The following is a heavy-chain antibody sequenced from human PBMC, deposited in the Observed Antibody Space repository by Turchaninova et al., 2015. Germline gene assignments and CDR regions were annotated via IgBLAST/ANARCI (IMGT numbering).Heavy chain of an antibody. Sequence: GKPSETLSLTCTVSGGSINSYYWSWIRQPPGKGLEWIAYIYYSGSTNYNPSLYSRVTLSVDTSKNQFSLKLNSVTAADTAVYYCARALRGGSGPADYWGQGTLVTVSS. CDR1: GGSINSYY. D-gene: IGHD3-16*01. J-gene: IGHJ4*02. CDR2: IYYSGST. CDR3: ARALRGGSGPADY. V-gene: IGHV4-59*01.